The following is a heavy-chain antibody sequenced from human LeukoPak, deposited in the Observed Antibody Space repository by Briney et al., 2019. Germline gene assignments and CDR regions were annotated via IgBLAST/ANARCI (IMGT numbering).Heavy chain of an antibody. Sequence: SETLSLTCNVSGGSISSGDKYWSWIRQPPGKGLEWIECIYYSGSTYYNPSLKSRLTISVYTSENQFSLHLTSVTAADTAVYFCARVTRWAGLDFWGQGTLVTVSS. D-gene: IGHD2-21*02. V-gene: IGHV4-30-4*01. CDR1: GGSISSGDKY. CDR3: ARVTRWAGLDF. J-gene: IGHJ4*02. CDR2: IYYSGST.